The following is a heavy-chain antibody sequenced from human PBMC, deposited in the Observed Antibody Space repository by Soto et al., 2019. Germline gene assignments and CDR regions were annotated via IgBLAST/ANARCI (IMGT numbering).Heavy chain of an antibody. D-gene: IGHD4-17*01. Sequence: EVQLVESGGGLVQPGGSLRLSCAASGFTFSSYWMSWVRQAPGKGLEWVANIKQDGSEKYYVDSVKGRFTISRDNAKNSLYLQMNSLRAEDTAVYYCAGTLDYGDDGVAGDYYYMDVWGKGTTVTVSS. J-gene: IGHJ6*03. V-gene: IGHV3-7*01. CDR1: GFTFSSYW. CDR3: AGTLDYGDDGVAGDYYYMDV. CDR2: IKQDGSEK.